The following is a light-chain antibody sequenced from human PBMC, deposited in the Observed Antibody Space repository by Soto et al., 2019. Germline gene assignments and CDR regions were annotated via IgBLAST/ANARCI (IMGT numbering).Light chain of an antibody. CDR3: QQYNSHPWT. J-gene: IGKJ1*01. V-gene: IGKV1-5*03. CDR1: QVISTS. CDR2: KAS. Sequence: DIQLTQSPSFLSPSIGESVTITCRASQVISTSLAWYQEKPGKAPKLLIYKASLLETGVPSRFSGSASGTEFTLTISSLQTDDFGTYYCQQYNSHPWTFGQGTKVEMK.